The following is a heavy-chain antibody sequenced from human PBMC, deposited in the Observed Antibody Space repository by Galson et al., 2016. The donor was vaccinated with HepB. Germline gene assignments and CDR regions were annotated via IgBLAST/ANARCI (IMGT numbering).Heavy chain of an antibody. CDR3: ARGYTNTWYVAGFDY. Sequence: SLRLSCAASGFTFSSYAMSWVRQAPGKGLEWVGFIRSKTYYGTAEYAASVEGRFTISRDDSKRIAYLQMDSPKPEDSAVYYCARGYTNTWYVAGFDYWGQGTLVTVAS. J-gene: IGHJ4*02. V-gene: IGHV3-49*04. CDR2: IRSKTYYGTA. D-gene: IGHD6-13*01. CDR1: GFTFSSYA.